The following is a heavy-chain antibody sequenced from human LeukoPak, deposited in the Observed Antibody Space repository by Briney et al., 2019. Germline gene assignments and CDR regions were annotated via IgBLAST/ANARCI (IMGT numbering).Heavy chain of an antibody. CDR1: GGSFSGYY. V-gene: IGHV4-34*01. CDR2: IYYSGST. Sequence: SETLSLTCAVYGGSFSGYYWSWIRQPPGKGLEWIGSIYYSGSTYYNPSLKSRVTISVDTSKNQFSLKLSSVTAADTAVYYCARDKKEYSSSWQYYFDYWGQGTLVTVSS. D-gene: IGHD6-13*01. J-gene: IGHJ4*02. CDR3: ARDKKEYSSSWQYYFDY.